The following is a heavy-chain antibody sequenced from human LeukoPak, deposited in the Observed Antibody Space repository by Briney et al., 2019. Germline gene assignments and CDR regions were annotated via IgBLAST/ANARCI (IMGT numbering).Heavy chain of an antibody. V-gene: IGHV4-59*01. J-gene: IGHJ4*02. CDR3: ARSSGHSYGDFDY. CDR2: THHSGST. CDR1: GVSITSNN. Sequence: SETLSLTCSVSGVSITSNNWSWIRQPPGKGQERIGYTHHSGSTSYNPSLKSRITMSLDTSNNQFSLKLSSVTAADTAVYYWARSSGHSYGDFDYWGQGTLVTVSS. D-gene: IGHD5-18*01.